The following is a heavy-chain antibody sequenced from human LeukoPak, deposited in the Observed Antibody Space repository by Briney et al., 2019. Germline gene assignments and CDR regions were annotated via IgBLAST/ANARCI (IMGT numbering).Heavy chain of an antibody. J-gene: IGHJ4*01. D-gene: IGHD3-10*01. CDR2: IRYDGTE. V-gene: IGHV3-30*02. CDR1: GFTFSTYG. Sequence: GGSLRLSCVASGFTFSTYGMHWVRQAPGKGLDWVAFIRYDGTEYYADSVKGRFTISRDNSKSTLYMQMNSLRAEDTAVYHCAKDNPNPTYYYGSGSLDHWGHGTLVTVSS. CDR3: AKDNPNPTYYYGSGSLDH.